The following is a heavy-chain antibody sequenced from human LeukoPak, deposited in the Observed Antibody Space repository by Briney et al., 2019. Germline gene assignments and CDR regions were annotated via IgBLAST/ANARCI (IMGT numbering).Heavy chain of an antibody. CDR3: AKDLLSYYDSSGYAPGFDY. CDR2: IRYDKNNK. J-gene: IGHJ4*02. Sequence: PGGSLRLSCAASGFTFSSYGMHWVRQAPGKGLEWVAFIRYDKNNKYYADSVKGRFTISRDNSKNTLCLQMNSLRAEDTAVYYCAKDLLSYYDSSGYAPGFDYWGQGTLVTVSS. CDR1: GFTFSSYG. D-gene: IGHD3-22*01. V-gene: IGHV3-30*02.